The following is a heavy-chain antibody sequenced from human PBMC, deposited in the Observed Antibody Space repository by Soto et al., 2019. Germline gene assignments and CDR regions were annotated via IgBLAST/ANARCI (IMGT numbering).Heavy chain of an antibody. CDR1: GFTFSSYW. V-gene: IGHV3-74*01. J-gene: IGHJ4*02. Sequence: EVQLVESGGGLVQPGGSLTLSCAASGFTFSSYWMHWVRQAPGKGLVWVSRINSDGSTTSYADSVKGRFTISRDNPKNTLYLEMHSLRAEDTAVYYCASVAQGMYNFDYWGQGTLVTVSS. D-gene: IGHD1-1*01. CDR3: ASVAQGMYNFDY. CDR2: INSDGSTT.